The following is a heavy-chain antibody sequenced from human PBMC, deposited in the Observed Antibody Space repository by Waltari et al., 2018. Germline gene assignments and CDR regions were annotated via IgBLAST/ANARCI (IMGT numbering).Heavy chain of an antibody. CDR3: ARLDISIAAAGTKVGWFDP. CDR2: IYYSRAT. J-gene: IGHJ5*02. V-gene: IGHV4-59*01. CDR1: GGSISSYY. D-gene: IGHD6-13*01. Sequence: QVQLQESGPGLVKPSETLSLTSTVSGGSISSYYWSWIRQPPGKGLEWIGYIYYSRATNYNPSLKSRVTITGDTSKNPFSLKLSSVTAADTAVYYCARLDISIAAAGTKVGWFDPWGQGTLVTVSS.